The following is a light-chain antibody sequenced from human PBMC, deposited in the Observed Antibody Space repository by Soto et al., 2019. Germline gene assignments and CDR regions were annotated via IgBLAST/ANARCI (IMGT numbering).Light chain of an antibody. Sequence: DIQMTQSPSSLSASVGDRVTITCQASQDISNYLNWYQQKPGKAPKLLIYDASNLKTGVPSRFSGSGSGTDFTFTISSLQPEDIATYYCQQYYNLLYTFGQGTKLEIK. CDR3: QQYYNLLYT. J-gene: IGKJ2*01. V-gene: IGKV1-33*01. CDR2: DAS. CDR1: QDISNY.